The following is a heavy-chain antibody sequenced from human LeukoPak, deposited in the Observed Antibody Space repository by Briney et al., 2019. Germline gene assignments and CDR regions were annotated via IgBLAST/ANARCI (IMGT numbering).Heavy chain of an antibody. D-gene: IGHD4-17*01. Sequence: GGSLRLSCAASGFTFSSYAMSWVRQAPGKGLEWVSSISSSSSYIYYADSVKGRFTISRDNAKNSLYLQMNSLRAEDTAVYYCARDYGDYPLLWYFDLWGRGTLVTVSS. CDR3: ARDYGDYPLLWYFDL. V-gene: IGHV3-21*01. J-gene: IGHJ2*01. CDR1: GFTFSSYA. CDR2: ISSSSSYI.